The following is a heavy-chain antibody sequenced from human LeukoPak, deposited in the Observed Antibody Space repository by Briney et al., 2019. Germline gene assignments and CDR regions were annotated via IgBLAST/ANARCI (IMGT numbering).Heavy chain of an antibody. D-gene: IGHD3-9*01. Sequence: PGASLRLSCAASGFIFRNYAMSWVRQAPGKGLEWVSAITGSGDTTYYADSVKGRFTISRDNSKNTLSVEMNTLRAEDTAVYYCAKWGDYDILTGYYVSDFWGQGTLVTVSS. V-gene: IGHV3-23*01. CDR1: GFIFRNYA. CDR2: ITGSGDTT. CDR3: AKWGDYDILTGYYVSDF. J-gene: IGHJ4*02.